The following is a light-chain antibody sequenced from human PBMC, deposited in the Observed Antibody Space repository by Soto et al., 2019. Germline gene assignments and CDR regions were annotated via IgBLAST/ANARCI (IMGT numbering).Light chain of an antibody. CDR2: EVS. J-gene: IGLJ2*01. CDR1: SSDVGGSNY. V-gene: IGLV2-14*01. Sequence: QSALIQPASVSGSPGQSITISCTGTSSDVGGSNYVSWYQHHPHNAPKLLIYEVSYRPSGVSNRFSGSKSGNMASLTISGLQAEDEADYYCSSYTSSNTLEVFGSGTQLTVL. CDR3: SSYTSSNTLEV.